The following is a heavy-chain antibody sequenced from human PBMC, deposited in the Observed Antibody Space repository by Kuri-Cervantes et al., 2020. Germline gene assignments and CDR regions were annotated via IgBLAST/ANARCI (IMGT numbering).Heavy chain of an antibody. J-gene: IGHJ6*02. D-gene: IGHD3-10*01. V-gene: IGHV1-8*01. CDR1: GHTFTSYD. CDR3: ARDKGFGELSQYGMDV. CDR2: MNPNSGNT. Sequence: ASVKVSCKASGHTFTSYDINWVRQATGQGLEWMGWMNPNSGNTGHAQKFQGRVTMTRNTSISTAYMELSSLRSEDTAVYYCARDKGFGELSQYGMDVWGQGTTVTVSS.